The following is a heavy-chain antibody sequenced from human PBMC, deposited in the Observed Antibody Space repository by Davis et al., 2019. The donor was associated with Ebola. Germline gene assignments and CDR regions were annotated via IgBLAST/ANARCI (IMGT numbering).Heavy chain of an antibody. CDR3: ARDSRQWLDNDY. J-gene: IGHJ4*02. CDR1: GYTFTSYG. D-gene: IGHD6-19*01. Sequence: AASVQVSCKASGYTFTSYGISWVRQAPGQGLEWMGWISAYNGNTNYAQKLQGRVTMTTDTSTSTAYMVRRSLGSDDTAVYYWARDSRQWLDNDYWGQGTLVTVSS. V-gene: IGHV1-18*01. CDR2: ISAYNGNT.